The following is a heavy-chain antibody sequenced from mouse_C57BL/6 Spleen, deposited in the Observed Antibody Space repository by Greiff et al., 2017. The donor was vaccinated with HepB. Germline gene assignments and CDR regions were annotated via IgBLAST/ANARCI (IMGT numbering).Heavy chain of an antibody. CDR2: IRSKSNNYAT. CDR1: GFSFNTYA. CDR3: VREGDVPYYFDY. J-gene: IGHJ2*01. V-gene: IGHV10-1*01. D-gene: IGHD3-3*01. Sequence: EVQLVESGGGLVQPKGSLKLSCAASGFSFNTYAMNWVRQAPGKGLEWVARIRSKSNNYATYYADSVKDRFTISRDDSESMLYLQMNNLKTEDTAMYYCVREGDVPYYFDYWGQGTTLTVSS.